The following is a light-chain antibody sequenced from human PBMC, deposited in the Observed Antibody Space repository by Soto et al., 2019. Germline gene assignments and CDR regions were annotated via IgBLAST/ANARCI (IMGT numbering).Light chain of an antibody. CDR1: QSISSY. V-gene: IGKV1-39*01. J-gene: IGKJ1*01. CDR2: AAS. Sequence: DIQMTQSPSSVSASVGDRVTITCRASQSISSYVNWYQQKPGKAPKLLIYAASSLQSGVPSRFSGSGSRTEFTLTISSLQPEDFATYCCPQSYSTPPWTFXQGTKVDIK. CDR3: PQSYSTPPWT.